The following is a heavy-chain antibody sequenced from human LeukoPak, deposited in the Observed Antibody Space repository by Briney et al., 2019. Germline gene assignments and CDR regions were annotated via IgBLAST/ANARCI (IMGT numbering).Heavy chain of an antibody. CDR2: FYTNGST. CDR3: ARDSRGYYCSGSYLDY. D-gene: IGHD3-10*01. J-gene: IGHJ4*02. V-gene: IGHV4-4*07. Sequence: SETLSLTCPVSGGSVSSYYWSWIRQPAGKGLEWIGRFYTNGSTNYNPSLKSRVTMSVDTSKNQFSLKLSSVTAADTAMYYCARDSRGYYCSGSYLDYWGQGTLVTVSS. CDR1: GGSVSSYY.